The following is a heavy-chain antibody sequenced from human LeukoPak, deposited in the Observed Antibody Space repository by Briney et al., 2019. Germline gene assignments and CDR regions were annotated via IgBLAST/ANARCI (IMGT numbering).Heavy chain of an antibody. CDR3: ARDYADYVGYFFFDY. CDR2: ISGGGETT. V-gene: IGHV3-23*01. Sequence: GGSLRLSCAASGFTFNSYAMNWVRQAPGKGLEWVSSISGGGETTYYADSAKGRFIISRDNSQNTLYLQMNSLRAEDTAVYYCARDYADYVGYFFFDYWGQGTLVTVSS. D-gene: IGHD4-17*01. CDR1: GFTFNSYA. J-gene: IGHJ4*02.